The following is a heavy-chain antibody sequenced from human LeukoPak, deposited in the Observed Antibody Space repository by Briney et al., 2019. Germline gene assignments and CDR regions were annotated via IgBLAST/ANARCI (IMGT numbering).Heavy chain of an antibody. J-gene: IGHJ4*02. D-gene: IGHD6-13*01. CDR3: ARGGYSSSWSFDH. Sequence: GASVKVSSKTSGYTFTKDYIPWVRQAPGERLEWVGIINSSGCTTKYAHKFHSRVNLTRDTSPSTHHMELSSLRCGDTAIYYCARGGYSSSWSFDHWGQGTRVTVSS. V-gene: IGHV1-46*01. CDR2: INSSGCTT. CDR1: GYTFTKDY.